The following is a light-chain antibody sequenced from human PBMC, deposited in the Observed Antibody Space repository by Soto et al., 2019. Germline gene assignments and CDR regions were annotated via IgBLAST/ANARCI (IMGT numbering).Light chain of an antibody. V-gene: IGKV3-20*01. CDR1: QSVSSSY. Sequence: EIVLTQSPGTLSLSPGERATLSCRASQSVSSSYLAWYQQKPGQAPRLLIYGASSRATGIPDRFSGSGSGTDSTLTISTLEPEDFAVYYCQQYGSSPPMYTFGQGTKLEIK. J-gene: IGKJ2*01. CDR3: QQYGSSPPMYT. CDR2: GAS.